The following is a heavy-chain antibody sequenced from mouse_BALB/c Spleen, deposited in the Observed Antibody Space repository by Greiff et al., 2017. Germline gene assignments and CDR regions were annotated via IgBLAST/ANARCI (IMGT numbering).Heavy chain of an antibody. CDR1: GFNIKDTY. D-gene: IGHD1-1*02. Sequence: VQLQQSGAELVKPGASVKLSCTASGFNIKDTYMHWVKQRPEQGLEWIGRIDPANGNTKYDPKFQGKATITADTSSNTAYLQLSSLTSEDTAVYYCARREGTMSILDYWGQGTTLTVSS. V-gene: IGHV14-3*02. CDR2: IDPANGNT. J-gene: IGHJ2*01. CDR3: ARREGTMSILDY.